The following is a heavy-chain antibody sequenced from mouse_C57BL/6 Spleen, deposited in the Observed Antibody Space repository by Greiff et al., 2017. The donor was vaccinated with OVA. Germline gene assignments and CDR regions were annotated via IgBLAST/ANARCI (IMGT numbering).Heavy chain of an antibody. CDR2: INPSSGYT. J-gene: IGHJ4*01. CDR1: GYTFTSYT. V-gene: IGHV1-4*01. CDR3: ARPGSPEGPFYYAMDY. Sequence: QVQLQQSGAELARPGASVKMSCKASGYTFTSYTMHWVKQRPGRGLEWIGYINPSSGYTKYNQKFKDKATLTADKSSSTAYMQLSSLTSEDSAVYYCARPGSPEGPFYYAMDYWGQGTSVTVSS. D-gene: IGHD4-1*01.